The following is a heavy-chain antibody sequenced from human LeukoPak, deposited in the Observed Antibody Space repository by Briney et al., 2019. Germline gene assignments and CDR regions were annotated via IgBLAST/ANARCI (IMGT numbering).Heavy chain of an antibody. Sequence: PSETLSLTCTVSGGSISSYYWSWIRQPPGKGLEWIGNIYDSGSTNYNPSLKSRVTVSVDTSKNQCSLKLSSVTAADTAVYYCARQSISGSSLSYFDYWGQGTLVNVSS. D-gene: IGHD3-22*01. CDR3: ARQSISGSSLSYFDY. CDR1: GGSISSYY. V-gene: IGHV4-59*01. J-gene: IGHJ4*02. CDR2: IYDSGST.